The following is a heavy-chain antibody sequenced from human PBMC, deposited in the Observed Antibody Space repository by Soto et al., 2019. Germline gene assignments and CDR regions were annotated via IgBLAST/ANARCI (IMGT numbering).Heavy chain of an antibody. CDR2: ISAYNGNT. V-gene: IGHV1-18*01. J-gene: IGHJ4*02. Sequence: QVQLVQSGAEVKKPGASVKVSCKASGSSFTSYAISWVRQAPGPGLEWMGWISAYNGNTNYAQTLQGRVTMITATSTSTAYMELRSPRSDDTAVYYCARDAPPADYWGQGTLVTVSS. CDR3: ARDAPPADY. CDR1: GSSFTSYA.